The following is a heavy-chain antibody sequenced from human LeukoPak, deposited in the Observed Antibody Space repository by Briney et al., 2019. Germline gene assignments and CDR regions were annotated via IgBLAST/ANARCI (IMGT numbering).Heavy chain of an antibody. CDR1: GFTFTNYN. V-gene: IGHV3-21*01. J-gene: IGHJ5*02. CDR3: ALTGKGSGSYYWFDP. Sequence: PGGSLRLSCVASGFTFTNYNMNWVRQAPGKGLEWVSSISSSSTYMFYADSVEGRFTISRDDAKNSLYLQMNSLRAEDTAVYYCALTGKGSGSYYWFDPWGQGTLVTVSS. D-gene: IGHD1-26*01. CDR2: ISSSSTYM.